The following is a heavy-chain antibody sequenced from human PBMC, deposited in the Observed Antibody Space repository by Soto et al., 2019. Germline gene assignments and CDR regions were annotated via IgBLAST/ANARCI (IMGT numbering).Heavy chain of an antibody. CDR1: VGTFSSYA. J-gene: IGHJ4*02. Sequence: AVKVACKASVGTFSSYAISWARQAPGQGLEWMGEIIPIFDTANYAQKFQGRVTITADESTSTAYMELSSLRSEDTAVYYCARDKKVQGYFDYWGQGTLVTVSS. V-gene: IGHV1-69*13. CDR3: ARDKKVQGYFDY. D-gene: IGHD1-1*01. CDR2: IIPIFDTA.